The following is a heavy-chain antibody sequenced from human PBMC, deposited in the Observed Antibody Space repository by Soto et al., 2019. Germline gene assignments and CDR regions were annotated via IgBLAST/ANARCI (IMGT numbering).Heavy chain of an antibody. CDR1: GFSLSTSGMC. CDR2: IDWDDDK. D-gene: IGHD3-3*01. CDR3: ARSLTYYDFWSGYLKEYYFDY. Sequence: SGPTLVNPTQTLTLTCTFSGFSLSTSGMCVSWIRQPPGKALEWLALIDWDDDKYYSTSLKTRLTISKDTSKNQVVLTMTNMDPVDTATYYCARSLTYYDFWSGYLKEYYFDYWGQGTLVTVSS. J-gene: IGHJ4*02. V-gene: IGHV2-70*01.